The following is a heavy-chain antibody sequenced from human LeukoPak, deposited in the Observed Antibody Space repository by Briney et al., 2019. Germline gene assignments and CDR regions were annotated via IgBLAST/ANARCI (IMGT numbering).Heavy chain of an antibody. CDR1: GLTASHNVNNA. Sequence: GGSLRLSCAASGLTASHNVNNAMSWVRHAPGEGLEWVSGITTSGSTYYADSVKGRFTISRENSNNTLYLHMDSLRAEDTAVYYCAKAPVWNYYYGLDVWGPGTTVTVSS. J-gene: IGHJ6*02. CDR3: AKAPVWNYYYGLDV. V-gene: IGHV3-23*01. D-gene: IGHD2-21*01. CDR2: ITTSGST.